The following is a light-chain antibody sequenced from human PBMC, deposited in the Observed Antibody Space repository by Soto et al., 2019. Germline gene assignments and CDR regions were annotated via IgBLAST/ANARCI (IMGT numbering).Light chain of an antibody. CDR2: AAS. J-gene: IGKJ4*01. CDR3: QQSYKSLT. CDR1: DNIGSN. Sequence: DIQLTQSPASLSASVGDRVTITCRASDNIGSNLNWYQHQTGTAPKLLIYAASSLQGGVPSRFSGSGYGKQFTLTISGLQTEDFANYYCQQSYKSLTFGGGTWVDI. V-gene: IGKV1-39*01.